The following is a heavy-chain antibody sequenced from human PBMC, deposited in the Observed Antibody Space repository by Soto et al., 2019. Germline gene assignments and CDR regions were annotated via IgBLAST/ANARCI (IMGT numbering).Heavy chain of an antibody. CDR1: GASVSSYY. D-gene: IGHD1-7*01. Sequence: LSLTCSVSGASVSSYYWSWVRQPPGKGLEWIGYIYYIGAYNYNPSLKSRVTVSVDTSKNQFSLKLTSVTAADTAVYYCARTPETRDWLDPWGQGTLVTVSS. CDR2: IYYIGAY. CDR3: ARTPETRDWLDP. J-gene: IGHJ5*02. V-gene: IGHV4-59*02.